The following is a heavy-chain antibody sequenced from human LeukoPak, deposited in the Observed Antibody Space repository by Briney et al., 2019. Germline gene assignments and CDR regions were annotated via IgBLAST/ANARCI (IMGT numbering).Heavy chain of an antibody. CDR1: GGSISSSNW. Sequence: PSETLSLTSAVSGGSISSSNWWSWVRQPPGKGLEWIGEIYHSGSTNYNPSLKSRVTISVDKSKNQFSLKLSSVTAADTAVYYCASNLIAAAGTYGYWGQGTLVTVSS. D-gene: IGHD6-13*01. CDR3: ASNLIAAAGTYGY. V-gene: IGHV4-4*02. CDR2: IYHSGST. J-gene: IGHJ4*02.